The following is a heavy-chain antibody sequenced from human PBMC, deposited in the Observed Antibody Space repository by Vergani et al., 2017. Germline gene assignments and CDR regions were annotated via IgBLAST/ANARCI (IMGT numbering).Heavy chain of an antibody. CDR2: ISAYKGNT. V-gene: IGHV1-18*01. J-gene: IGHJ6*03. D-gene: IGHD3-10*01. Sequence: QVQLVQSGAEVKKPGASVKVSCKASGYTFTSYGLSWVRQAPGQGLEWMGWISAYKGNTNYAQKLQGRVTRTTDTSTSTAYMELRSLRSDDTGVYYWAARTHDGDDEGYYYYYMDVWGKGTTVTVSS. CDR3: AARTHDGDDEGYYYYYMDV. CDR1: GYTFTSYG.